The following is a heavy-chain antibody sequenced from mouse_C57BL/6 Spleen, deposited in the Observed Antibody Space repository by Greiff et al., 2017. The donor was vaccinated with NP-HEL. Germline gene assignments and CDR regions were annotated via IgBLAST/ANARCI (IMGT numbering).Heavy chain of an antibody. CDR1: GFTFSSYT. CDR3: ARHKTSYYYGSSYGYFDY. D-gene: IGHD1-1*01. V-gene: IGHV5-9*01. J-gene: IGHJ2*01. CDR2: ISGGGGNT. Sequence: EVQRVESGGGLVKPGGSLKLSCAASGFTFSSYTMSWVRQTPEKRLEWVATISGGGGNTYYPDSVKGRFTISRDNAKNTLYLQMSSLRSEDTALYYCARHKTSYYYGSSYGYFDYWGQGTTLTVSS.